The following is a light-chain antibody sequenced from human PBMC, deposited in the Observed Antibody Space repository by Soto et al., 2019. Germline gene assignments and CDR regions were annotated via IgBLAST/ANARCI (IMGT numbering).Light chain of an antibody. J-gene: IGKJ3*01. V-gene: IGKV1-5*01. Sequence: DIQMTQSPATLSASVGDRVTITCRASQSISRWLAWYQQKPGKAPKVLIGDASSLQRGVPSRFSGSGSGTEFTLTISSLQPDDFATYYCQQYDNLPSFTFGPGTKVDIK. CDR3: QQYDNLPSFT. CDR2: DAS. CDR1: QSISRW.